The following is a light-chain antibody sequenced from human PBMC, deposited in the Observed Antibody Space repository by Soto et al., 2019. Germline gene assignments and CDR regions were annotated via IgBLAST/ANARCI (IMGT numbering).Light chain of an antibody. CDR2: ANT. CDR3: QSYDSGLSGSI. CDR1: TSNIGAGYD. V-gene: IGLV1-40*01. J-gene: IGLJ2*01. Sequence: QSVLTKPPSVSGAPGQRVTISCSGTTSNIGAGYDVHWYQLLPGTAPKLLIYANTDRPSGVPDRFSGSKSGTSASLAITGLQAEDEADYYCQSYDSGLSGSIFGGGTKLTVL.